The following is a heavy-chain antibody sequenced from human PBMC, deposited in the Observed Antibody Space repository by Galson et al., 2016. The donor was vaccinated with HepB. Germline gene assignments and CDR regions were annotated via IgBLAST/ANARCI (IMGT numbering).Heavy chain of an antibody. CDR1: GFTFSRYA. CDR3: AKDYVGGSYILTQFDY. D-gene: IGHD3-16*01. V-gene: IGHV3-23*01. Sequence: SLRLSCAASGFTFSRYAMTWVRQAPGKGLEWVSGLSGSGAHTYYADSVKGRFTISSDNSKNTLYLQMNSLRVEDTAVYYCAKDYVGGSYILTQFDYWGQGTLVTVSS. CDR2: LSGSGAHT. J-gene: IGHJ4*02.